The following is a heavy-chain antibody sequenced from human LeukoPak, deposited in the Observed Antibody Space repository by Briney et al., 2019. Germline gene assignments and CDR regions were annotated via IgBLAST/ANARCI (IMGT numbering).Heavy chain of an antibody. CDR3: ALVVPAANYYYYMDV. V-gene: IGHV4-39*07. CDR1: GGSISSSSYY. J-gene: IGHJ6*03. CDR2: IYYSGST. Sequence: PSETLSLTCTVSGGSISSSSYYWGWIRQPPGKGLEWIVSIYYSGSTYYNPSLKSRVTISVYTSKNQFSLKLSSVTAADTAVYYCALVVPAANYYYYMDVWGKGTTVTVSS. D-gene: IGHD2-2*01.